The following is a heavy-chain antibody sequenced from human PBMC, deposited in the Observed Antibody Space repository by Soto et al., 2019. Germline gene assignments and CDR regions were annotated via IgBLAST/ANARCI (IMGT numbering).Heavy chain of an antibody. CDR3: ARSRGEDCTGGGCHLWYFDL. J-gene: IGHJ2*01. V-gene: IGHV1-69*02. CDR2: IIPILGIA. D-gene: IGHD2-8*02. Sequence: SVKVSCKASGGTFSSYTISLVRQAPGQGLEWMGRIIPILGIANYAQKFQGRVTITADKSTSTAYMELSSLRSEDTAVYYCARSRGEDCTGGGCHLWYFDLWGRGTLVTVS. CDR1: GGTFSSYT.